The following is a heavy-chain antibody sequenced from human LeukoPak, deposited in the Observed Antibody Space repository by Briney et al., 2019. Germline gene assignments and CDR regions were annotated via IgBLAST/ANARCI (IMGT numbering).Heavy chain of an antibody. J-gene: IGHJ3*02. V-gene: IGHV3-48*04. Sequence: PGGSLRLSCAASGFTFSSYSMNWVRQAPGKGLEWVSYISSSSSTIYYADSVKGRFTISRDNAKNSLYLQMNSLRAEDTAVYYCASRLSVGGDLVPTDAFDIWGQGTMVTVSS. CDR3: ASRLSVGGDLVPTDAFDI. CDR2: ISSSSSTI. D-gene: IGHD3-10*01. CDR1: GFTFSSYS.